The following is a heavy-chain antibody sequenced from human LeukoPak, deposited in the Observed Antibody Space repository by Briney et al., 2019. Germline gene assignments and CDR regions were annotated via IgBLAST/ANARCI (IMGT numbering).Heavy chain of an antibody. CDR2: IKSKTDGGTT. D-gene: IGHD6-19*01. J-gene: IGHJ4*02. Sequence: GSLRLSCAASGFTFSNAWMSWVRQAPGKGLEWVGRIKSKTDGGTTDYAAPVKGRFTISRDDSKNTLYLQMNSLKTEDTAVYYCTTVTYSSGWRLDYWGQGTLVTVSS. V-gene: IGHV3-15*01. CDR1: GFTFSNAW. CDR3: TTVTYSSGWRLDY.